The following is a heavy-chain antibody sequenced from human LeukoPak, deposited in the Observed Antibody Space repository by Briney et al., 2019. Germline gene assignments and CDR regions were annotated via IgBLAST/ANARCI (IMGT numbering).Heavy chain of an antibody. Sequence: GGSLRLSCAASGCTFRDHSMSWARQAPGKGLEWVSNIRKNGRDTYYTDSVKGRFTISRDNSRNSLYLEMNSLRAEDTAVYYCAKGGYSSCFDSWGRGTLVTVSS. CDR2: IRKNGRDT. CDR3: AKGGYSSCFDS. CDR1: GCTFRDHS. D-gene: IGHD5-12*01. V-gene: IGHV3-23*01. J-gene: IGHJ5*01.